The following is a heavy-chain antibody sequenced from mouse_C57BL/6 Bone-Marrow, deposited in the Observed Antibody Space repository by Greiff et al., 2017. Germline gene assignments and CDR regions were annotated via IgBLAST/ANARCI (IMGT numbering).Heavy chain of an antibody. J-gene: IGHJ2*01. Sequence: VQLKESGPELVKPGDSVKISCKASGYSFTGYFMNWVMQSHGKSLEWIGRINPYNGDTFYNQKFKGKATLTVDKTYSTAHMELLSLTSEDYGVYYWARRWFFDYWGQGTTLTVSS. CDR2: INPYNGDT. CDR3: ARRWFFDY. D-gene: IGHD2-2*01. V-gene: IGHV1-20*01. CDR1: GYSFTGYF.